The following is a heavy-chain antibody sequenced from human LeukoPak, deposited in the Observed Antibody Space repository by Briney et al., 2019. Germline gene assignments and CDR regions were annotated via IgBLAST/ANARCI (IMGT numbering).Heavy chain of an antibody. CDR1: GFTVSSNY. Sequence: GGSLRLSCAASGFTVSSNYMSWVRQAPGKGLEWVSVIYSGGSTYYADSVKGRFTISRDNSKNTLYLQMNSLRAEDTAVYYCAKDGSVQMVYGVEYFDYWGQGTLVAVSS. D-gene: IGHD2-8*01. J-gene: IGHJ4*02. CDR2: IYSGGST. V-gene: IGHV3-66*01. CDR3: AKDGSVQMVYGVEYFDY.